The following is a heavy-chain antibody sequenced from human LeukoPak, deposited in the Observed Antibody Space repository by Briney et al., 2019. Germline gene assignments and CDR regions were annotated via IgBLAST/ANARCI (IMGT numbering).Heavy chain of an antibody. CDR3: AVISSVVRALTGES. CDR1: GYSFTNYA. CDR2: INAGNGNT. V-gene: IGHV1-3*01. D-gene: IGHD3-10*01. J-gene: IGHJ5*02. Sequence: ASVTVSFKASGYSFTNYAIQWVRQAPGQRLEWIGWINAGNGNTKYSQKVQGRVTITRDTSASTAYMELSSLRSEDTAVYYCAVISSVVRALTGESWGQGTQVTVSS.